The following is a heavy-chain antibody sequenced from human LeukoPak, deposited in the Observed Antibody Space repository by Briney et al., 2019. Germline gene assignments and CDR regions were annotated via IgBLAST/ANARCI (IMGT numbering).Heavy chain of an antibody. CDR2: IYYSGST. Sequence: PSETLSLICTVSGGSISSYYWSWIRQPPGKGLEWIGYIYYSGSTNYNPSLKSRVTISVDTSKNQFSLKLSSVTAADTAVYYCARRASWYASYYYGMDVWGQGTTVTVSS. D-gene: IGHD6-13*01. CDR3: ARRASWYASYYYGMDV. V-gene: IGHV4-59*08. CDR1: GGSISSYY. J-gene: IGHJ6*02.